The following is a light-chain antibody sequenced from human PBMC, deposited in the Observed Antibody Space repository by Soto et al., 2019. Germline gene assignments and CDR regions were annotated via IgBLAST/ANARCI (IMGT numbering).Light chain of an antibody. V-gene: IGKV2-30*02. CDR1: QSLVHSDGNTY. CDR3: MQGAHWPPT. Sequence: DVVMTQSPVSLPVTLGQPASISCRSSQSLVHSDGNTYLIWFLQRPGLSPRRLIYKVSNRDSGVPDRIRGSGSGTDFTRKISRVEAEYVGVYYCMQGAHWPPTFGHGTRVEI. CDR2: KVS. J-gene: IGKJ1*01.